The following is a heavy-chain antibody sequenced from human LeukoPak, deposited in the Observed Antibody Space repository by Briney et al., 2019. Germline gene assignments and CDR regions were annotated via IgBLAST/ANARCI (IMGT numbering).Heavy chain of an antibody. CDR3: AKATTISAAGSHFVY. D-gene: IGHD6-13*01. V-gene: IGHV3-23*01. Sequence: GGSLRLSCEASGFTFSSYAMSWVRQAPGGGLELVAAISGNGGTTYYTDSVKGRFTISRDNSKNTLYLQMNSLRAEDTAVFYCAKATTISAAGSHFVYWGQGTLVTVSS. CDR1: GFTFSSYA. J-gene: IGHJ4*02. CDR2: ISGNGGTT.